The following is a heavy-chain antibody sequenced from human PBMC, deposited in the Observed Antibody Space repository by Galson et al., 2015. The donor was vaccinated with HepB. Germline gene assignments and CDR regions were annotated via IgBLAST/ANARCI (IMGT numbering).Heavy chain of an antibody. D-gene: IGHD5-18*01. J-gene: IGHJ6*02. CDR1: GGTFSSYA. CDR2: IIPIFGTA. Sequence: SVKVSCKASGGTFSSYAISWVRQAPGQGLEWMGGIIPIFGTANYAQKFQGRVTITADESTSTAYMELSSLRSEDTAVYYCARHQRKPRGYSWGMDVWGQGTTVTVSS. V-gene: IGHV1-69*13. CDR3: ARHQRKPRGYSWGMDV.